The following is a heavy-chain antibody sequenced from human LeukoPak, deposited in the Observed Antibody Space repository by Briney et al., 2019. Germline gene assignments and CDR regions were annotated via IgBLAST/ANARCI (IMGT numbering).Heavy chain of an antibody. CDR3: AKDDYYGSGSYALPSYYFDY. V-gene: IGHV3-30*02. CDR1: GFTFSSYG. Sequence: PGGSLRLSCAASGFTFSSYGMHWVRQAPGKGLEWVAFIRYDGSNKYYADSVKGRFTISRANSKNTLYLQMNSLRAEDTAVYYCAKDDYYGSGSYALPSYYFDYWGQGTLVTVSS. CDR2: IRYDGSNK. J-gene: IGHJ4*02. D-gene: IGHD3-10*01.